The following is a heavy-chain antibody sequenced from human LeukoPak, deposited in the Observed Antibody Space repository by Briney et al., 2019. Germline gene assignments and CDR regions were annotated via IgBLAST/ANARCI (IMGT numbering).Heavy chain of an antibody. Sequence: SQTLSLTCTVSGGSISSGGYYWSWIRQHPGKGLDWIGYIYYSGSTYYNPSLKSRVTISVDTSKNQFSLNLSSATAADTAVYYCARDRGAAAGIFDYWGQGTLVTVSS. J-gene: IGHJ4*02. D-gene: IGHD6-13*01. CDR3: ARDRGAAAGIFDY. CDR1: GGSISSGGYY. CDR2: IYYSGST. V-gene: IGHV4-31*03.